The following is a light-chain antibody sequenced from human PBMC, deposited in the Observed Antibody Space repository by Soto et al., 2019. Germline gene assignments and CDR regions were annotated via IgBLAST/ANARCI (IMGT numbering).Light chain of an antibody. CDR1: QSVSSSY. V-gene: IGKV3-15*01. CDR3: QQYNSWPPLT. Sequence: EMVMTQSPATLSLSPGERATLSCRASQSVSSSYLAWYQQKPGQAPRLLIYGAYTRATGVPARFSGSGSGTEFTLTINSLQSEDFAVYYCQQYNSWPPLTFGGGTKVDI. J-gene: IGKJ4*01. CDR2: GAY.